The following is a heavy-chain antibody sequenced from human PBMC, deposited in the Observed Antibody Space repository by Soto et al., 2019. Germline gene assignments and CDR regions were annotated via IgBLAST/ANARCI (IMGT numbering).Heavy chain of an antibody. Sequence: GGSLRLSCAASGFSFSSLAMSCVRQAPGKGLEWVSSISGRGVATLYADSVKGRFTISRDNSRYTLYLQVNSLRAADTAVYYCAKDQTDVTLLDYWGQGTLFTVAS. CDR1: GFSFSSLA. V-gene: IGHV3-23*01. CDR2: ISGRGVAT. CDR3: AKDQTDVTLLDY. J-gene: IGHJ4*02. D-gene: IGHD2-21*02.